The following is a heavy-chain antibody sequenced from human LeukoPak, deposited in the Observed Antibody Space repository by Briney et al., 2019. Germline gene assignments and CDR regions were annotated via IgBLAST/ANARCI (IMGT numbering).Heavy chain of an antibody. J-gene: IGHJ4*02. Sequence: GGSLRLSCAASGVTFSSYCMSWVRQAPGKGLEWVANIKQDGSEKYYVDSVKGRFTISRDNAKNSLYLQMNSLRAEDTAVYYCPRDEVSNYDATEYYFDYWGQGALVTVSS. CDR2: IKQDGSEK. V-gene: IGHV3-7*01. CDR3: PRDEVSNYDATEYYFDY. D-gene: IGHD3-3*01. CDR1: GVTFSSYC.